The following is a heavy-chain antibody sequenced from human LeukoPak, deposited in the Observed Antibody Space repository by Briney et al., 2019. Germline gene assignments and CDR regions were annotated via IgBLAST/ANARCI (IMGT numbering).Heavy chain of an antibody. CDR1: GYSFTSYW. J-gene: IGHJ4*02. V-gene: IGHV5-10-1*01. D-gene: IGHD6-25*01. Sequence: GESLKISCKGSGYSFTSYWISWVRQMPGKGLEWMGKIDPSDSYTKYSPSLQGHVTISADKSISTAYLQWSSLKASDTAMYYCARHSQYSSGSDYWGQGTLVTVSS. CDR2: IDPSDSYT. CDR3: ARHSQYSSGSDY.